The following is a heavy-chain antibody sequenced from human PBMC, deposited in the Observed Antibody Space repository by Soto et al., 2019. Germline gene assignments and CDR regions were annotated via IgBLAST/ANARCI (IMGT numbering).Heavy chain of an antibody. D-gene: IGHD3-10*01. V-gene: IGHV4-39*01. J-gene: IGHJ5*02. Sequence: SETLSLTCTVSNGSISSAIYYWGWIRQPPGKGLERIGSIYHSGSTYYNPSLQGRVTISVDTSKNQCSLKLSSVTAADTAVYFCAGRSSLASVQVYFGEISNYNWFDPWGQGTLVTVSS. CDR3: AGRSSLASVQVYFGEISNYNWFDP. CDR1: NGSISSAIYY. CDR2: IYHSGST.